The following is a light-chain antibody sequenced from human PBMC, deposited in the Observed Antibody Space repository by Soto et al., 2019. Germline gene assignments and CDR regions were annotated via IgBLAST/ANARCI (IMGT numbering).Light chain of an antibody. CDR2: GAS. CDR1: QSVSNNY. CDR3: QQYGSSLF. V-gene: IGKV3-20*01. Sequence: IVFTQSACTLSLSPGERATLSCRASQSVSNNYLAWYQQKPGQAPRLLIYGASNRATGIPDRFSGSGSGTDFTLTISRLEPEDFAVYYCQQYGSSLFFGQGTRLEIK. J-gene: IGKJ5*01.